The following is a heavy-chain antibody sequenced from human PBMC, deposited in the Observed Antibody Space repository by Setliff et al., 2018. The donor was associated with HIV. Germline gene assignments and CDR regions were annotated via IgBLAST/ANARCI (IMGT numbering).Heavy chain of an antibody. Sequence: PGGSLRLSCAASGFTFSSYAMSWVRQAPGKGLEWVSAVSRSGDSTYYADSVKGRFTISRDISKNTLYLQMNSLRAADTAVYYCARGFRSGRIFGIDYWGQGTLVTVSS. V-gene: IGHV3-23*01. J-gene: IGHJ4*02. CDR3: ARGFRSGRIFGIDY. CDR2: VSRSGDST. CDR1: GFTFSSYA. D-gene: IGHD3-3*01.